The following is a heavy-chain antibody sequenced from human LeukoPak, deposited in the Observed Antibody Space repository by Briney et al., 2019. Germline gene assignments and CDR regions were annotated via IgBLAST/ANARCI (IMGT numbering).Heavy chain of an antibody. J-gene: IGHJ4*02. V-gene: IGHV1-8*03. D-gene: IGHD4-23*01. CDR1: GYTFTSYG. CDR3: AFSSVYGGNLDY. Sequence: ASVKVSCKASGYTFTSYGISWVRQATGQGLEWMGWMNPNSGNTGYAQKFQGRVTITRNTSISTAYMELSSLRSEDTAVYYCAFSSVYGGNLDYWGQGTLVTVSS. CDR2: MNPNSGNT.